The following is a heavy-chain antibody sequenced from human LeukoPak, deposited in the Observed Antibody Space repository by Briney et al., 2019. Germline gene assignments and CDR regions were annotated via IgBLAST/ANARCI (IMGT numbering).Heavy chain of an antibody. D-gene: IGHD5-24*01. V-gene: IGHV4-34*01. Sequence: PSETLSLTCAVYGGSFSGYYWSWIRQPPGKGLEWIEEINHSGSTNYNPSLKSRVTISVDTSKNQFSLKLSSVTAADTAVYYCARDQLTRNFDYWGQGTLVTVSS. CDR1: GGSFSGYY. CDR3: ARDQLTRNFDY. J-gene: IGHJ4*02. CDR2: INHSGST.